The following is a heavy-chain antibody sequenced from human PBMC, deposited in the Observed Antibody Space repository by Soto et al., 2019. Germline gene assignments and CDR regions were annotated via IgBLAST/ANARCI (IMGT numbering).Heavy chain of an antibody. J-gene: IGHJ6*02. CDR2: ISYDGSNK. CDR3: ERDHVVVAATFRASYYGMDV. Sequence: QVQLVESGGGVVQPGRSLRLSCAASGFTFSSYAMHWVRQAPGKGLEWVAVISYDGSNKYYADSVKGRFTISRDNSKNTLYLQMNILRAEDTAVYYCERDHVVVAATFRASYYGMDVWGQGTTVTVSS. V-gene: IGHV3-30-3*01. CDR1: GFTFSSYA. D-gene: IGHD2-15*01.